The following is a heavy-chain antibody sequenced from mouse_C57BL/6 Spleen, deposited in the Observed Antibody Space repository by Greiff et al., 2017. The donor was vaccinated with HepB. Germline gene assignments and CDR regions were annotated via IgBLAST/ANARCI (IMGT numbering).Heavy chain of an antibody. D-gene: IGHD3-2*02. CDR3: ADSSGFPYAMDY. V-gene: IGHV1-22*01. J-gene: IGHJ4*01. CDR2: INPNNGGT. Sequence: EVQLVESGPELVKPGASVKMSCKASGYTFTDYNMHWVKQSHGKSLEWIGYINPNNGGTSYNQKFKGKATLTVNKSSSTAYMELRSLTSEDSAVYYCADSSGFPYAMDYWGQGTSVTVSS. CDR1: GYTFTDYN.